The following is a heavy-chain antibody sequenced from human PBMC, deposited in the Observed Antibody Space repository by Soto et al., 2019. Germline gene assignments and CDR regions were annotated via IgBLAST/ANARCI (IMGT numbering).Heavy chain of an antibody. V-gene: IGHV1-46*01. Sequence: ASVKVSCKASGYTFTSYYMHWVRQAPGQGLEWMGIINPSGGSTSYAQKFQGRVTMTRDTSTSTVYMELSSLRSEDTAVYYCAKSDPRYDSSGYYYGIDYWGQGTLVTVSS. CDR3: AKSDPRYDSSGYYYGIDY. D-gene: IGHD3-22*01. CDR2: INPSGGST. J-gene: IGHJ4*02. CDR1: GYTFTSYY.